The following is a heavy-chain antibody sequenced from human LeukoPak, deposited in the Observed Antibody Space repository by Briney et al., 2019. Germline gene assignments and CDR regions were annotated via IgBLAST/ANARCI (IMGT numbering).Heavy chain of an antibody. CDR2: ISAYNGNT. V-gene: IGHV1-18*04. J-gene: IGHJ3*02. D-gene: IGHD6-13*01. Sequence: ASVKVSCKASGYTFTGYGISWVRQAPGQGLEWMGWISAYNGNTNYAQKLQGRVTMTTDTSTSTAYMELRSLRSDDTAVYYCARDQAAAGTGDAFDIWGQGTMVTVSS. CDR3: ARDQAAAGTGDAFDI. CDR1: GYTFTGYG.